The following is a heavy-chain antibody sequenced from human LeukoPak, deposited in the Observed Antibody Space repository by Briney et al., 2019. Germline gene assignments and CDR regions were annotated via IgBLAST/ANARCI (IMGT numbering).Heavy chain of an antibody. Sequence: GGSLRLSCAASGFSVNNNHMSWVRQAPGKGLEWVSFIHSGGDTYYADSVKGRFIISRDSSQNMLFLQMNSLRAEDTAVYFCARGGYGDFEYFQKWGPGTLVTVSS. CDR1: GFSVNNNH. V-gene: IGHV3-66*01. CDR3: ARGGYGDFEYFQK. D-gene: IGHD4-17*01. CDR2: IHSGGDT. J-gene: IGHJ1*01.